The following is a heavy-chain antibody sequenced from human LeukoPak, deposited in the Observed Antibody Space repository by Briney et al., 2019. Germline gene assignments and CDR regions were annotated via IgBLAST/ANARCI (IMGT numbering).Heavy chain of an antibody. CDR2: ISTNGGST. CDR3: VKRASGWYFDY. Sequence: GGSLRLSCSASGFTFSSYTMHWVRQAPGKGLEYVSAISTNGGSTYYADSVKGRFTISRDNSKNTLYPQMSSLRAEDTAVYYCVKRASGWYFDYWGQGTLVTVSS. J-gene: IGHJ4*02. CDR1: GFTFSSYT. D-gene: IGHD6-19*01. V-gene: IGHV3-64D*09.